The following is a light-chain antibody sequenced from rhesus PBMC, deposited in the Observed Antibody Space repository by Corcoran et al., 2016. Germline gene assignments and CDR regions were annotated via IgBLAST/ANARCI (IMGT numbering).Light chain of an antibody. J-gene: IGKJ1*01. V-gene: IGKV1-74*01. CDR2: KAS. CDR1: ENVNNY. Sequence: DIQMTQSPSSLSASVGDRVTITCRASENVNNYLNWYQQKPGKAPKLLIYKASTLQSGVPSRFSGSGSWTDYTFPISRLQPEDVATYYCQHCYGTPRTFGQGTKVEIK. CDR3: QHCYGTPRT.